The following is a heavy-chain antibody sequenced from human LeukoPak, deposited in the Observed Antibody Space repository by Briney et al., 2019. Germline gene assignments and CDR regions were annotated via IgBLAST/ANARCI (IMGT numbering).Heavy chain of an antibody. CDR3: AKAAGIFGVVITRTYGMDV. Sequence: PGGSLRLSCAASGFTFSSYGMHWVRQAPGKGLEWVAVISYDGSNKYYADSVKGRFTISRDNSKNTLYLQMNSLRAEDTAVYYCAKAAGIFGVVITRTYGMDVWGQGTTVTVSS. J-gene: IGHJ6*02. CDR1: GFTFSSYG. CDR2: ISYDGSNK. V-gene: IGHV3-30*18. D-gene: IGHD3-3*01.